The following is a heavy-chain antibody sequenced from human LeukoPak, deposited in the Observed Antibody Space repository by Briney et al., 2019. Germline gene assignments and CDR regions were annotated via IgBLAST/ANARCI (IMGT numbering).Heavy chain of an antibody. CDR1: GYTFTGYY. V-gene: IGHV1-2*06. D-gene: IGHD1-26*01. CDR2: INPNSGGT. J-gene: IGHJ4*02. Sequence: ASVKVSCKASGYTFTGYYMHWVRQAPGQGLEWMGRINPNSGGTNYAQKFQGRVTMTRDTSISTAYMELSRLRSDDTAVYYCARAPTFIEGATTPFGYWGQGTLVTVSS. CDR3: ARAPTFIEGATTPFGY.